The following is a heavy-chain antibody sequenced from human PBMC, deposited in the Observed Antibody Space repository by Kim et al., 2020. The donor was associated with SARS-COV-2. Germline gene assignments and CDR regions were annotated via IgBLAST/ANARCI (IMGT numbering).Heavy chain of an antibody. J-gene: IGHJ6*02. V-gene: IGHV1-69*13. CDR2: IIPIFGTA. D-gene: IGHD3-10*01. CDR3: ARDRLASMVRGVQIPPLYYYYYYGMDV. Sequence: SVKVSCKASGGTFSSYAISWVRQAPGQGLEWMGGIIPIFGTANYAQKFQGRVTITADESTSTAYMELSSLRSEDTAVYYCARDRLASMVRGVQIPPLYYYYYYGMDVWGQGTTVTVSS. CDR1: GGTFSSYA.